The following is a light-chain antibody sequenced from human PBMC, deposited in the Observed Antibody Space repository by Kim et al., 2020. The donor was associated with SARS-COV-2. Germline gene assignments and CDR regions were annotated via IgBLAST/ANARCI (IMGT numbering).Light chain of an antibody. J-gene: IGLJ3*02. CDR1: SSDVGVYEY. Sequence: GQSSTSACTGTSSDVGVYEYVSWYQPHPGKAPQLMIYDVSKRPSGVSNRFSGSKSRNTAFLTISGLQAEDETDYYCSSYTSSSTWVFGGGTKVTVL. CDR2: DVS. CDR3: SSYTSSSTWV. V-gene: IGLV2-14*04.